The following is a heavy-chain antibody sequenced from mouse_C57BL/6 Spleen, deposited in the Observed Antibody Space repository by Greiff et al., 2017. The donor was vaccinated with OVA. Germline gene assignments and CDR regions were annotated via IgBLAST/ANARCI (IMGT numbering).Heavy chain of an antibody. CDR1: GYTFTDYE. V-gene: IGHV1-15*01. Sequence: QVQLQQSGAELVRPGASVTLSCKASGYTFTDYEMHWVKQTPVHGLEWIGAIDPETGGTAYNQKFKGKAILTADKSSSTAYMELRSLTSEDSAVYCCTRRGYYGSTDIDYWGQGTTLTVSS. CDR3: TRRGYYGSTDIDY. CDR2: IDPETGGT. D-gene: IGHD1-1*01. J-gene: IGHJ2*01.